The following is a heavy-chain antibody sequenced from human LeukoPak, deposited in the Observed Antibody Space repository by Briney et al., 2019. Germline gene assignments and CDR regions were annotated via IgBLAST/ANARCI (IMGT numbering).Heavy chain of an antibody. CDR3: TTDLRWVAPPIDY. CDR1: GFTFNSAW. V-gene: IGHV3-15*01. CDR2: IKSKTDGGTT. Sequence: KPGGSLRLSCAASGFTFNSAWMTWVRQAPGKGLEWVGRIKSKTDGGTTDYAAPVKGRFTISRDDSKNTLYLQMSSLKIEDTAVYYCTTDLRWVAPPIDYWGQGTLVTVSS. D-gene: IGHD1-14*01. J-gene: IGHJ4*02.